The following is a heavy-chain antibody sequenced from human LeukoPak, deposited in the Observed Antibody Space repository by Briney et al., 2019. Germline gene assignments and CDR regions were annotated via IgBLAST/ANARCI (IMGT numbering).Heavy chain of an antibody. CDR3: AREDIVGATGGAFDI. CDR1: GGSISSYH. Sequence: SETLSLTCTVSGGSISSYHWSWIRQPPGKGLEWIGYIYYSGSTNYNPSLKSRVTISVDTSKNQFSLKLSSVTAADTAVYYCAREDIVGATGGAFDIWGQGTMVTVSS. J-gene: IGHJ3*02. V-gene: IGHV4-59*01. CDR2: IYYSGST. D-gene: IGHD1-26*01.